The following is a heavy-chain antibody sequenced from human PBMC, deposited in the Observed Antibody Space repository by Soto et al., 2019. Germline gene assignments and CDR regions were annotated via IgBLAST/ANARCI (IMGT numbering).Heavy chain of an antibody. Sequence: EVHLVESGGGLVQPGRTLRLSCAASGFIFSSYEMNWVRQAPGQCLEWVSYISVSGSTTHYGDSMKGRFTISRDNAKNILYLQMNSLKAEDTATYYYALMMSSGRYPNPLLLYCGQGTPVTVSS. CDR2: ISVSGSTT. J-gene: IGHJ4*02. CDR1: GFIFSSYE. D-gene: IGHD6-19*01. V-gene: IGHV3-48*03. CDR3: ALMMSSGRYPNPLLLY.